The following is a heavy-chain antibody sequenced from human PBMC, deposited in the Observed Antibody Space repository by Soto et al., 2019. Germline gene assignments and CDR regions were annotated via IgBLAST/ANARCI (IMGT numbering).Heavy chain of an antibody. CDR3: ASAKGYDSSGYYDAFDI. Sequence: PSETLSLTCAVSGGSISSGGYSWSWIRQPPGKGLEWIGYIYHSGSTYYNPSLKSRVTISVDRPKNQFSLKLSSVTAADTAVYYCASAKGYDSSGYYDAFDIWGQRTMVTVSS. D-gene: IGHD3-22*01. V-gene: IGHV4-30-2*01. CDR2: IYHSGST. J-gene: IGHJ3*02. CDR1: GGSISSGGYS.